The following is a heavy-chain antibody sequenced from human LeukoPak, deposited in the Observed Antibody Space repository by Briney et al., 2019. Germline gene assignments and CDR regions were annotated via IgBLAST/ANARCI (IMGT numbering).Heavy chain of an antibody. CDR3: AKGIYSSGWSYFDY. D-gene: IGHD6-19*01. V-gene: IGHV3-23*01. Sequence: GESLRLSCAASGFTFSNSSMSWVRQAPGKGLEWVSNLSGSGITTYYAGSVKGRFTISRDNSKNTLYLQMNSLRAEDTAVYYCAKGIYSSGWSYFDYWGHGTLVTVSS. J-gene: IGHJ4*01. CDR1: GFTFSNSS. CDR2: LSGSGITT.